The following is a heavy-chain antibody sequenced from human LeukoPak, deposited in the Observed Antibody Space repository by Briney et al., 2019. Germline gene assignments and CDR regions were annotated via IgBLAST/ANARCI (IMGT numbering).Heavy chain of an antibody. J-gene: IGHJ3*02. D-gene: IGHD6-19*01. Sequence: PGGSLRLSCVASGFTFSDYYMSWIRQAPGKGLEWVSYISSSGSTIYYADSVKGLFTISRDNAKNSLYLQMDSLRAEDTAVYYCAIDSSGWDNDAFDIWGQGTMVTVSS. V-gene: IGHV3-11*04. CDR3: AIDSSGWDNDAFDI. CDR1: GFTFSDYY. CDR2: ISSSGSTI.